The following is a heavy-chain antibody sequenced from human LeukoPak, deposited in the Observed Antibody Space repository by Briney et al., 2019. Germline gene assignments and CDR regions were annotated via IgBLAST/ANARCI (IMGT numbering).Heavy chain of an antibody. D-gene: IGHD3-10*01. Sequence: SETLSLTCTVSGGSISSYYWGWIRQPPGKGLEWMGYTYNNVGTKNNPSLKRRVSISVDTSKNQFSLKLSSVTAADTALYYCARRENYYGSGIYDYWGQGTLVTV. CDR1: GGSISSYY. V-gene: IGHV4-59*01. CDR3: ARRENYYGSGIYDY. J-gene: IGHJ4*02. CDR2: TYNNVGT.